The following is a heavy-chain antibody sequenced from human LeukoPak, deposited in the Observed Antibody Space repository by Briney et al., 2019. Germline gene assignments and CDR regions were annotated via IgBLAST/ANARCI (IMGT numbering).Heavy chain of an antibody. CDR2: IIPIFGTA. J-gene: IGHJ4*02. V-gene: IGHV1-69*13. D-gene: IGHD6-19*01. CDR1: GGTFSSYA. CDR3: ARGEQWLVLV. Sequence: ASVKVSCKASGGTFSSYAISWVRQAPGQGLEWMGGIIPIFGTASYAQKFQGRVTITADESTSTAYMELSSLRSEDTAVYYCARGEQWLVLVWGQGTLVTVSS.